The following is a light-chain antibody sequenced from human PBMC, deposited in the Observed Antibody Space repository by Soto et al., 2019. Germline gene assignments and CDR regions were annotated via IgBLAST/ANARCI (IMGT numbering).Light chain of an antibody. Sequence: QAALTQPRSVSGSPGQSVTISCSGTDNDVGGYNFVSWYQQHPGKAPKLMIFDVSKRPSGVPDRFSGSKSGNTASLTVSGLQAEDEADYYCSSYAGSNNFVFGTGTKVTVL. CDR2: DVS. V-gene: IGLV2-11*01. J-gene: IGLJ1*01. CDR3: SSYAGSNNFV. CDR1: DNDVGGYNF.